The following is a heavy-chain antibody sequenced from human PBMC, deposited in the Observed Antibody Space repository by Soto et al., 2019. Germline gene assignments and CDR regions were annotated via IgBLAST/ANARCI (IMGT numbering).Heavy chain of an antibody. CDR2: ISGSGDWT. D-gene: IGHD2-15*01. CDR3: AKESSPAY. J-gene: IGHJ4*02. Sequence: PGGSLRLSCAASGITFSGYAMSWVRQDPGKGLEWVSVISGSGDWTSYAESVKGRFTISRDDSKNTLYLQMDSLRAEDTAVYYCAKESSPAYWGQGTLVTVSS. V-gene: IGHV3-23*01. CDR1: GITFSGYA.